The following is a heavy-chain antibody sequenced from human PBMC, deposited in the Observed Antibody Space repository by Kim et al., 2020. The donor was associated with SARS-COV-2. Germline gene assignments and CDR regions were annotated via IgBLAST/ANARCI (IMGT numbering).Heavy chain of an antibody. V-gene: IGHV1-18*01. D-gene: IGHD1-26*01. J-gene: IGHJ3*02. CDR3: ARVGEWELLQVEAFDI. Sequence: KLQGRVTMTTDTSTSTAYMELRSLRSDDTAVYYCARVGEWELLQVEAFDIWGQGTMVTVSS.